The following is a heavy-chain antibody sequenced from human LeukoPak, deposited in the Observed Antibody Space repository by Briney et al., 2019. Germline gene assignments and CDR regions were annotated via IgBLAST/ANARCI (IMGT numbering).Heavy chain of an antibody. J-gene: IGHJ4*02. Sequence: ASVKVSCKASGYTFTGYYMYWVRQAPGHGLEWMGWINPNSGDTNYAQTFQGRVTMTRDTSISTAYMDLSRMTSDDTAVYYCARVRPRIDGSGTSYLRLYYFDYWGQGTLVTVSS. CDR2: INPNSGDT. CDR3: ARVRPRIDGSGTSYLRLYYFDY. CDR1: GYTFTGYY. D-gene: IGHD3-10*01. V-gene: IGHV1-2*02.